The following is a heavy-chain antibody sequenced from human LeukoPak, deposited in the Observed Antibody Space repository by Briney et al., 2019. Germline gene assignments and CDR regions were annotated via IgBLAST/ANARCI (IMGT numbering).Heavy chain of an antibody. Sequence: GGSLRLSSAASGLTFSTYWMHGVRQAPGKGLAWVARINRGGCIRTYANSVQGRVTISRETAKDTLFLQMNTLRGEDTAVYYCEREARVGAALQYWGQGTPVTVSS. CDR1: GLTFSTYW. D-gene: IGHD1-26*01. J-gene: IGHJ4*02. CDR3: EREARVGAALQY. CDR2: INRGGCIR. V-gene: IGHV3-74*03.